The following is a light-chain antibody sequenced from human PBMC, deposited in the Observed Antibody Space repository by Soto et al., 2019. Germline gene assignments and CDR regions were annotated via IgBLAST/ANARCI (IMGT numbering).Light chain of an antibody. CDR2: KAS. J-gene: IGKJ3*01. CDR3: QEYNSYSRFT. Sequence: DIQMTQSPSTLSASVGDRVVITCRASQNVNSWLAWYQQKPGKAPKLLIYKASSLENEVPSRFSGSGSGTEFTLTISCLQPDDFATYYCQEYNSYSRFTFGPGTKVDVK. V-gene: IGKV1-5*03. CDR1: QNVNSW.